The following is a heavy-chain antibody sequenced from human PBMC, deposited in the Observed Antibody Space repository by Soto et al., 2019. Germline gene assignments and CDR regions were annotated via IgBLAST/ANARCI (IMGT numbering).Heavy chain of an antibody. CDR1: GFTFSSYA. J-gene: IGHJ6*02. CDR3: GKGKLSPARYYYYHYGMDV. CDR2: ISGSGGST. Sequence: TGGSLRLSCAASGFTFSSYAMSWVRQAPGKGLEWVSAISGSGGSTYYADSVKGRFTISRDNSKNTLYLQMNSLRAEDTAVYYWGKGKLSPARYYYYHYGMDVWGQGTTVTVSS. V-gene: IGHV3-23*01. D-gene: IGHD2-15*01.